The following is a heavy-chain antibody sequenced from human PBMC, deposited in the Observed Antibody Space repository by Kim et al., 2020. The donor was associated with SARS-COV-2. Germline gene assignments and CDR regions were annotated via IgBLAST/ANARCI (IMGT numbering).Heavy chain of an antibody. V-gene: IGHV4-59*01. J-gene: IGHJ4*02. Sequence: PPQSRVTISVDTSKNQFSLKLSSVTAADTALYYCASLPYYDILTGYTIDYWGQGTLVTVSS. CDR3: ASLPYYDILTGYTIDY. D-gene: IGHD3-9*01.